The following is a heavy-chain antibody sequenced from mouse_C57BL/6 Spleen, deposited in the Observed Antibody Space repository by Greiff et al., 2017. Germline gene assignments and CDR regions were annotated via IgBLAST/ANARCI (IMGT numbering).Heavy chain of an antibody. D-gene: IGHD1-1*02. Sequence: ESGPGLVKPSQSLSLTCSVTGYSITSGYYWNWIRQFPGNKLEWMGYISYDGSNNYNPSLKNRISITRDTSKNQFFLKLNSVTTEDTATYYCARAGGYFDYWGQGTTLTVSS. CDR3: ARAGGYFDY. CDR1: GYSITSGYY. V-gene: IGHV3-6*01. CDR2: ISYDGSN. J-gene: IGHJ2*01.